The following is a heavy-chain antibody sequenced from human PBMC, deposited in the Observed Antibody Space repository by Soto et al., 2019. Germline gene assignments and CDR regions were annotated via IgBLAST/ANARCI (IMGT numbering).Heavy chain of an antibody. CDR3: AGLRGYAGSPIDY. Sequence: PLETLSLTCTVSGGSFKSGSYSWSWIRQPPGKGLEWIGYVYHTGRTSYNPSLKSRVSISMDTSKNQFSLNLDSVTAADTAVYYCAGLRGYAGSPIDYWGQGTLVTVSS. CDR2: VYHTGRT. CDR1: GGSFKSGSYS. D-gene: IGHD2-15*01. J-gene: IGHJ4*02. V-gene: IGHV4-61*01.